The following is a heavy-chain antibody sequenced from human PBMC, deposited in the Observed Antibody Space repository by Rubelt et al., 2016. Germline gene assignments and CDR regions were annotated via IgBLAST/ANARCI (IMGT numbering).Heavy chain of an antibody. D-gene: IGHD3-10*01. CDR2: INAGNGNT. J-gene: IGHJ4*02. Sequence: QVQLVQSGAEVKKPGASVKVSCKASGYTFTSYAMHWVRQAPGQRLEWMGWINAGNGNTNYAQKLQGTVTRTTETATGTAYMEWRSLRSDDTAVYYCARDGAFPLGSGFEKRSDYWGQGTLVTVSS. V-gene: IGHV1-3*01. CDR1: GYTFTSYA. CDR3: ARDGAFPLGSGFEKRSDY.